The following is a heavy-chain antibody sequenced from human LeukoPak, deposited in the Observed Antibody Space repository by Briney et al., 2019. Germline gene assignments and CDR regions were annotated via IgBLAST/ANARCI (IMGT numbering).Heavy chain of an antibody. D-gene: IGHD3-10*01. CDR1: GYTFTHQW. V-gene: IGHV5-51*01. J-gene: IGHJ4*02. CDR3: ARHSDVIGAI. CDR2: IYPRDSDT. Sequence: GESLRISCKASGYTFTHQWIGWVRQMSGSGLEWMGIIYPRDSDTIYSPSFQGHVTISADTSINTAYLEWSSLEASDTAIYYCARHSDVIGAIWGQGTLVTVSS.